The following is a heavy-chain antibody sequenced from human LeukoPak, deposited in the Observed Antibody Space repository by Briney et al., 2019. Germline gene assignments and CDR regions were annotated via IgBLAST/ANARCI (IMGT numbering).Heavy chain of an antibody. D-gene: IGHD3-22*01. J-gene: IGHJ3*02. CDR3: ARAYYYDSSGSDAFDI. Sequence: SETLSLTCTVSGGSISSYYWSWIRQPPGKGLEWIGYIYYSGSTNYNPSLKSRVTISVDTSKNQFSLKLSSVTAADTAVYYCARAYYYDSSGSDAFDIWGQGTMVTVSS. V-gene: IGHV4-59*01. CDR2: IYYSGST. CDR1: GGSISSYY.